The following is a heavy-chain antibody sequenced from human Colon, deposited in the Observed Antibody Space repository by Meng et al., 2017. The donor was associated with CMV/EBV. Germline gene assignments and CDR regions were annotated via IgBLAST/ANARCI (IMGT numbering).Heavy chain of an antibody. CDR3: ARYDGQDGASGYLDY. J-gene: IGHJ4*02. CDR2: TYQRSKWYH. V-gene: IGHV6-1*02. D-gene: IGHD3-22*01. CDR1: VCSAYSNSPA. Sequence: PETGLVKPSPTLSLTCAISVCSAYSNSPARNCSRQAPARGLEWLGRTYQRSKWYHEYAVSVRSRISINPDTSKNHFSLQLNSVTPEDTAMYYCARYDGQDGASGYLDYWGQGSLVTVSS.